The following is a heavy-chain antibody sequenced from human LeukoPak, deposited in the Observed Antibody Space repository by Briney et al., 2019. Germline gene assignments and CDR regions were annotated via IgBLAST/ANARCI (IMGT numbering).Heavy chain of an antibody. Sequence: GGSLRLSCAASGFTFTNYGIHWVRQAPGKGLEWVALIGYNERDKHYADSAKGRFTISRENSKNTLYLQMNSLRGEDTVVYYCAKDKGYSQDYWGQGTLVTVSS. D-gene: IGHD5-18*01. CDR1: GFTFTNYG. J-gene: IGHJ4*02. V-gene: IGHV3-30*02. CDR3: AKDKGYSQDY. CDR2: IGYNERDK.